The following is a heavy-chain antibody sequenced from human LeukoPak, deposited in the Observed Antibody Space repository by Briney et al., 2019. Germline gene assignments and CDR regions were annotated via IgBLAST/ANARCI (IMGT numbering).Heavy chain of an antibody. CDR3: ARGHYYDSSGDY. Sequence: SETLSLTCTVSGDSINSHYWSWIRQPPGKGLEWIGYIYNSGSTNYNPSLKSRVTISVDTSKNQFSLNLSSVTAADTAVYYCARGHYYDSSGDYWGQGTLVTVSS. V-gene: IGHV4-59*11. D-gene: IGHD3-22*01. J-gene: IGHJ4*02. CDR1: GDSINSHY. CDR2: IYNSGST.